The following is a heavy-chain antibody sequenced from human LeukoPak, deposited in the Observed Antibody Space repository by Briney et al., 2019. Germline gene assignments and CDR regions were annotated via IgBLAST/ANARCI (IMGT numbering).Heavy chain of an antibody. J-gene: IGHJ4*02. V-gene: IGHV3-74*01. CDR1: GFTFSSYW. Sequence: GGSLRLSCAASGFTFSSYWMHWVRQAPGKGLVWVSRINSDGSGTTYADSVKGRFTISRDNAKNTLYLQMNSLRAENTAVYYCAREGMYSSSWPYFDYWGQGTLGTVSS. CDR3: AREGMYSSSWPYFDY. CDR2: INSDGSGT. D-gene: IGHD6-13*01.